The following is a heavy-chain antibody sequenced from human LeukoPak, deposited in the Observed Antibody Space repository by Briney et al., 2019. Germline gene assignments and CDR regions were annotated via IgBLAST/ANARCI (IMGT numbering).Heavy chain of an antibody. V-gene: IGHV5-51*01. D-gene: IGHD5-24*01. CDR1: GYSFTTYW. CDR3: ARGTDGHNQPNWFDP. CDR2: IYPGDSDT. Sequence: GESLKISCKGSGYSFTTYWIGWVRQLPGKGLEWVGIIYPGDSDTKYSPSFQGQVTISADKSISTAYVQWSSLKASDTAMYYCARGTDGHNQPNWFDPWGQGTLVTVSS. J-gene: IGHJ5*02.